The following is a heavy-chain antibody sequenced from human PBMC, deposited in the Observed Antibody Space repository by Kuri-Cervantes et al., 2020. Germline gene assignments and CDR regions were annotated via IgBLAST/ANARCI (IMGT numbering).Heavy chain of an antibody. CDR3: ATPPGLVGATRLYFQH. D-gene: IGHD1-26*01. J-gene: IGHJ1*01. CDR2: FDPEDGET. CDR1: GYTLTELS. V-gene: IGHV1-24*01. Sequence: ASVKVSCKVSGYTLTELSMHWVRQAPGKGLEWMGGFDPEDGETIYAQKFQGRVTMTEDTSTDTAYMGLSSLRSEDTAVYYCATPPGLVGATRLYFQHWGQGTLVTVSS.